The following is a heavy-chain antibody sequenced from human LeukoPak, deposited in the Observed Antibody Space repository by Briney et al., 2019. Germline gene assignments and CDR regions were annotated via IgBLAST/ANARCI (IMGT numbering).Heavy chain of an antibody. CDR1: GFTFSNYE. Sequence: RGSLRLSCATSGFTFSNYEMSWLRQTPGKGLEWVSYISSSGSSTYYADSVKGRFTISRDNAKSSLCLQMDSLRAGDTAVYYCAREDGSQLDYWGRGTLVTVSS. CDR3: AREDGSQLDY. V-gene: IGHV3-48*03. J-gene: IGHJ4*02. CDR2: ISSSGSST. D-gene: IGHD1-26*01.